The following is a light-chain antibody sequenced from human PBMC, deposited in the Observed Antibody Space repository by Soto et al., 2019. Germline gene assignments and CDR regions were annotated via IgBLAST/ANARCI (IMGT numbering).Light chain of an antibody. CDR2: GVS. Sequence: EIVLTQSPDTLSLSPGQRATLSCRASQSVRSDYFAWYQQKPGQAPRVIIFGVSTRATGVPDRFSGSGSGTDFTLTISRLEPEDFATYYCQQYNSYSWTFGHGTKVDIK. CDR1: QSVRSDY. J-gene: IGKJ1*01. V-gene: IGKV3-20*01. CDR3: QQYNSYSWT.